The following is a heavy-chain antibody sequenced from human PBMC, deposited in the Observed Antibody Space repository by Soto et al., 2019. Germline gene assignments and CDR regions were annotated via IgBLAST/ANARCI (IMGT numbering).Heavy chain of an antibody. CDR1: GYTLTELS. Sequence: ASVKVSCKVTGYTLTELSIHWVRQAPGKGLEWMGGFDPEDGETIYAQKFQGRVTMTEDTSTDTAYMELSSLRSEDTAVYYCATGYCSSTSCYTGWFDPWGQGTLVTVTS. CDR2: FDPEDGET. J-gene: IGHJ5*02. V-gene: IGHV1-24*01. D-gene: IGHD2-2*02. CDR3: ATGYCSSTSCYTGWFDP.